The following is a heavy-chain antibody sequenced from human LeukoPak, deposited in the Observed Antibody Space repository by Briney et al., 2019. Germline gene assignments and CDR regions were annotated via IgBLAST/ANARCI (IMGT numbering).Heavy chain of an antibody. D-gene: IGHD5-24*01. J-gene: IGHJ5*02. Sequence: SAETLSLTCIVSGGSINGYYWNWIRQPPGKGLEWIGYVFYSGNTNYNPSLKSRVTISVDASKSQLSLKLSSVTAADTAVYYCARARDDYINNWFDPWGQGTLVTVSS. CDR1: GGSINGYY. CDR3: ARARDDYINNWFDP. V-gene: IGHV4-59*01. CDR2: VFYSGNT.